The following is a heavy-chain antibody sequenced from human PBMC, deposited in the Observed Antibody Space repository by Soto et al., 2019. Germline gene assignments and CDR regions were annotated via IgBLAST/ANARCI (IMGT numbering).Heavy chain of an antibody. V-gene: IGHV4-31*03. Sequence: QVQLQESGPGLVKPSQTLSLTCTVSGGYISSGGYYWSWIRQHPGKGLEWIGYIYYSGSTYYNPSLKSRVTLSVYTSKNQLSLKLSAVTAADTAVYYCARQELDYAEHPYYYYGMDVWGQGTTVTVSS. D-gene: IGHD1-7*01. CDR3: ARQELDYAEHPYYYYGMDV. CDR1: GGYISSGGYY. J-gene: IGHJ6*02. CDR2: IYYSGST.